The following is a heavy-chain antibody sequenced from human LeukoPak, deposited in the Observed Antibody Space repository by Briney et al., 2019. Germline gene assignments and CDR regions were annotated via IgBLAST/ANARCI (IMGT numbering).Heavy chain of an antibody. CDR3: ARGYGAYLGF. J-gene: IGHJ4*02. CDR1: GYNFYTYW. V-gene: IGHV5-51*01. CDR2: IYPADSDT. D-gene: IGHD4-17*01. Sequence: GESLKISCKGSGYNFYTYWIAWVRPMPGKGLGWMGIIYPADSDTRYRPSFQGQVTISADKSITTSYLQWSSLKASDTAIYYCARGYGAYLGFWGQGSLVTVSS.